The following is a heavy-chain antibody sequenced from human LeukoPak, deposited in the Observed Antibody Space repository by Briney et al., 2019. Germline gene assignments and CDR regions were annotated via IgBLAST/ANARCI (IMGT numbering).Heavy chain of an antibody. V-gene: IGHV3-74*01. D-gene: IGHD1-14*01. CDR3: ATGQGHGMAV. J-gene: IGHJ6*01. Sequence: GGSLRLSCEASGFTFSSYWMHWVRQVPGKGLVWVSRINSDGSRTSYADSVKGRFTISRDNAKNTLYLQMNSLRAEDTAVYYWATGQGHGMAVWGQGTTVTVSS. CDR2: INSDGSRT. CDR1: GFTFSSYW.